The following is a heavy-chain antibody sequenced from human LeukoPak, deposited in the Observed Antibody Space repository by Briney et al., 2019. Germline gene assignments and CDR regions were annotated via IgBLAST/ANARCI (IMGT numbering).Heavy chain of an antibody. J-gene: IGHJ4*02. D-gene: IGHD3-22*01. CDR3: ARDIYYDSSGYYGSVY. Sequence: GGSLRLSCAASGFTFDGYAMHWVRQAPGKGQEWVSGISWNSGSIGYADSVKGRFTISRDNAKNSLYLQMNSLRAEDTAVYYCARDIYYDSSGYYGSVYWGQGTLVTVSS. V-gene: IGHV3-9*01. CDR2: ISWNSGSI. CDR1: GFTFDGYA.